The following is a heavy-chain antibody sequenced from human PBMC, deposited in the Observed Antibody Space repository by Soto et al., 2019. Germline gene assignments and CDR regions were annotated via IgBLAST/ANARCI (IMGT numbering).Heavy chain of an antibody. CDR1: GGTFSSYD. J-gene: IGHJ3*02. D-gene: IGHD4-17*01. CDR2: IIPIFGTA. Sequence: QVQLVQSGAEVKKPGSSVKVSCKASGGTFSSYDISWVRQAHGQGLEWMGGIIPIFGTANYAQKFQGRVTITADESTSTAYMELRSLRSEDTAVYYCARVGISSVTTYAFEIWGQGTMVTVSS. V-gene: IGHV1-69*12. CDR3: ARVGISSVTTYAFEI.